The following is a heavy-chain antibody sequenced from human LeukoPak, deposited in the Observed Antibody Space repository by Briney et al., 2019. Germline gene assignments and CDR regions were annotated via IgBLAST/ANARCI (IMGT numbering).Heavy chain of an antibody. CDR2: INPDGSGP. CDR1: GFTFTSYW. V-gene: IGHV3-74*01. D-gene: IGHD1-7*01. Sequence: GGSLRLSCATSGFTFTSYWMHWVRQPPGKGLVWVSRINPDGSGPIYADSVKGRFTISRDNAKNTLYLQMNSLRDEDTAVYYCARPTTTLEYWGQGTLVTVSS. J-gene: IGHJ4*02. CDR3: ARPTTTLEY.